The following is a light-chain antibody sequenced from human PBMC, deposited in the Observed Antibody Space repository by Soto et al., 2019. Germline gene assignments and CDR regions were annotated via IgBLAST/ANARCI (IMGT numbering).Light chain of an antibody. CDR3: GTYYTARFS. Sequence: IQMTQSPSSLSASAGDSVTITCRASQDIMNFLAWYPQRPGETPKLVISGESTSQSGVPLRFSGRGSGTTFTLTLSSLQPEDVGSDYCGTYYTARFSFGPGTAVDIK. CDR1: QDIMNF. J-gene: IGKJ3*01. CDR2: GES. V-gene: IGKV1-27*01.